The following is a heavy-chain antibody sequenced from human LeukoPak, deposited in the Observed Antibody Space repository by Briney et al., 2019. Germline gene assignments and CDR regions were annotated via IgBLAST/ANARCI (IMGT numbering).Heavy chain of an antibody. D-gene: IGHD3-22*01. CDR3: AKAFSPTLGVVVIENTFDY. J-gene: IGHJ4*02. CDR1: GFTFSSYA. CDR2: ISYDGSNK. V-gene: IGHV3-30*18. Sequence: GGSLRLSCEASGFTFSSYAMHWVRQAPGKGLEWVAVISYDGSNKYYADSVKGRFTISRDNSKNTLYLQMNSLRAEDTAVYYCAKAFSPTLGVVVIENTFDYWGQGTLVTVSS.